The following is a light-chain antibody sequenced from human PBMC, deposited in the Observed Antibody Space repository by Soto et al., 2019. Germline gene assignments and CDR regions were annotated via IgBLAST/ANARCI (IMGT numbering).Light chain of an antibody. V-gene: IGLV2-14*03. J-gene: IGLJ3*02. CDR3: ASYTTSSTWV. CDR2: DVS. CDR1: SSDVGGYNF. Sequence: QSALTQPASVSGSPGQSITISCTGTSSDVGGYNFVSWFQQHPGKTPKLIIFDVSNRPSGVSNRFSDSKSGNTASLTISGLLAGDEADYYCASYTTSSTWVFGGGTKLTVL.